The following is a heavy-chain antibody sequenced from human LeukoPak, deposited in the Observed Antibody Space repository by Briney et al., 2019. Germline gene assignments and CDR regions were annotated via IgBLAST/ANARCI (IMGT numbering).Heavy chain of an antibody. J-gene: IGHJ4*02. CDR2: INHSGST. CDR3: ARGLRQYVPAAGY. V-gene: IGHV4-34*01. Sequence: SETLSLTCAVYGGSFDTYYSIWIRQPPGKGLEWIGEINHSGSTNYNPSLKSRLTISVDTSKNQFSLKLSSVTAADTAVYYCARGLRQYVPAAGYWGQGTLVTVSS. CDR1: GGSFDTYY. D-gene: IGHD6-13*01.